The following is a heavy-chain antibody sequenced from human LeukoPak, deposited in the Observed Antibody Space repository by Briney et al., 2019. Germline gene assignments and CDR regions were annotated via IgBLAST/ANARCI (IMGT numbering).Heavy chain of an antibody. CDR3: ARLTMVRGVRNAFDI. CDR1: GGSIASSSYY. D-gene: IGHD3-10*01. V-gene: IGHV4-39*07. J-gene: IGHJ3*02. CDR2: IYYSGST. Sequence: SETLSLTCTVSGGSIASSSYYWGWIRQPPGKGLEWIGSIYYSGSTYYNPSLESRVTISVDTSKNQFSLKLSSVTAADTAVYYCARLTMVRGVRNAFDIWGQGTMVTVSS.